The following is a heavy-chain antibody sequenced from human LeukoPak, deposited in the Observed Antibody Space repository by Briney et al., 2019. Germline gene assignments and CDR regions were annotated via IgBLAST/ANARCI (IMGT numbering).Heavy chain of an antibody. Sequence: GESLKISCKGSGYSFTSYWIGWVRQMPGKGLEWMGIIYPGDSDTRYSPSFQGQVTTSADKSISTAYLQWSSLKASDTAMYYCARSSSSWYRWFDPWGQGTLVTVSS. V-gene: IGHV5-51*01. J-gene: IGHJ5*02. CDR3: ARSSSSWYRWFDP. D-gene: IGHD6-13*01. CDR2: IYPGDSDT. CDR1: GYSFTSYW.